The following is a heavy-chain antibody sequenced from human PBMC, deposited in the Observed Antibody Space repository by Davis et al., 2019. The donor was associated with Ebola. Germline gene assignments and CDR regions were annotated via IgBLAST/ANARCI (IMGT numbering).Heavy chain of an antibody. CDR2: INHSGST. D-gene: IGHD1-26*01. CDR3: ARVVGSYYYGMDV. Sequence: WGSLRLSCAVYGGSFSGYYWRWIRQPPGKGLEWIGEINHSGSTNYNPSLKSRVTRSVDTSKNQFSLKLSSVTAADTAVYYCARVVGSYYYGMDVWGQGTTVTVSS. J-gene: IGHJ6*02. CDR1: GGSFSGYY. V-gene: IGHV4-34*01.